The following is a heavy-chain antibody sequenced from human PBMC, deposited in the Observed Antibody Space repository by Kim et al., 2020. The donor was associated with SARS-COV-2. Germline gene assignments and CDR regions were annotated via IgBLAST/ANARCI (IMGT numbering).Heavy chain of an antibody. Sequence: SETLSLTCTVSGGSISSSSYYWGWIRQPPGKGLEWIGSIYYSGSTYYNPSLKSRVTISVDTSKNQFSLKLSSVTAADTAVYHCARLRSRIAAGFDYWGQG. V-gene: IGHV4-39*01. J-gene: IGHJ4*02. CDR3: ARLRSRIAAGFDY. D-gene: IGHD6-13*01. CDR2: IYYSGST. CDR1: GGSISSSSYY.